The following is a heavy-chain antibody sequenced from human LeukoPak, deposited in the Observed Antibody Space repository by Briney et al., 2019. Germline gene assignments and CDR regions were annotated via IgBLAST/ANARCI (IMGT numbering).Heavy chain of an antibody. Sequence: ASVKVSCKASGYTFTSYGISWVRQAPGQGLEWMGWINPNSGGTNYAQKFQGRVTMTRDTSISTAYMELSRLRSDDTAVYYCARVRSYVVVPAAIYAALPVPHYYMDVWGKGTTVTVSS. CDR2: INPNSGGT. CDR1: GYTFTSYG. CDR3: ARVRSYVVVPAAIYAALPVPHYYMDV. J-gene: IGHJ6*03. V-gene: IGHV1-2*02. D-gene: IGHD2-2*01.